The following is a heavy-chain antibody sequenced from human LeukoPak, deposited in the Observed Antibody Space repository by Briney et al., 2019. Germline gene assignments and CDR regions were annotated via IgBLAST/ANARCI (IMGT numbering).Heavy chain of an antibody. V-gene: IGHV3-66*01. CDR2: IYSGGST. CDR3: AKDHDGYEM. CDR1: GFIVSSKY. Sequence: GGSLRLSCAASGFIVSSKYMGWVRQAPGKGLEWVSVIYSGGSTYYADSVKGRFTISRDNSKNTLYLQMNSLRAEDTAVYYCAKDHDGYEMWGQGTMVTVSS. J-gene: IGHJ3*02.